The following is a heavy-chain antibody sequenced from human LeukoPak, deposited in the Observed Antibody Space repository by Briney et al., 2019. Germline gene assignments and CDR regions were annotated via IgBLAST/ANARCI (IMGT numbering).Heavy chain of an antibody. CDR1: GFTFSADW. Sequence: RGSLRLSCAAPGFTFSADWMHWVRHAPGKGLVWVSRTNNDESSTSYADSVQGRFTISRDNARNTLYLQMNSLRAEDTAVYYCARFRARSGYYGFDIWGQGTMVTVSS. V-gene: IGHV3-74*01. CDR3: ARFRARSGYYGFDI. CDR2: TNNDESST. D-gene: IGHD3-22*01. J-gene: IGHJ3*02.